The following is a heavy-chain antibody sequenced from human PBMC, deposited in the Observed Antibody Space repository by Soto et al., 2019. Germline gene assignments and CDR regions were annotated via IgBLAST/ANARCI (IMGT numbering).Heavy chain of an antibody. Sequence: SGTLSLTCAVSCGSINSGGYSWSWIRQPPGKGLEWIGYIYHSGSTYYNPSLKSRVTISVDRSKNQFSLKLSSVTAADTAVYYCARVPGPWGQGTLVTVSS. J-gene: IGHJ5*02. CDR1: CGSINSGGYS. CDR3: ARVPGP. V-gene: IGHV4-30-2*01. CDR2: IYHSGST. D-gene: IGHD7-27*01.